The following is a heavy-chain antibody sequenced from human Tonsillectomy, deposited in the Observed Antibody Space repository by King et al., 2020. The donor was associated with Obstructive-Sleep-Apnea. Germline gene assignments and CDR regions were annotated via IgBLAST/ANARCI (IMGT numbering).Heavy chain of an antibody. CDR2: ISSSSSYI. Sequence: DVQLVESGGGLVKPGGSLRLSCAASGFTFSSYSMNWVRQAPGKGLEWVSSISSSSSYIYYADSVKGRFTISRDNAKNSLYLQMNSLRAEDTAVYYCARTPEYCTNGVCYYYYGMDVWGQGTTVTVSS. CDR1: GFTFSSYS. V-gene: IGHV3-21*01. CDR3: ARTPEYCTNGVCYYYYGMDV. D-gene: IGHD2-8*01. J-gene: IGHJ6*02.